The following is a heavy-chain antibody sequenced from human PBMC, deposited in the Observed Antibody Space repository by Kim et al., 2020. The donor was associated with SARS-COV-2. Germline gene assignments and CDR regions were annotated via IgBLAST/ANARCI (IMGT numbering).Heavy chain of an antibody. V-gene: IGHV3-53*01. J-gene: IGHJ3*02. CDR3: ARGLGGPTRLSPRAFDI. Sequence: VKGRFTISRDNSKNTLYLQMNSLRAEDTAVYYCARGLGGPTRLSPRAFDIWGQGTMVTVSS. D-gene: IGHD3-16*01.